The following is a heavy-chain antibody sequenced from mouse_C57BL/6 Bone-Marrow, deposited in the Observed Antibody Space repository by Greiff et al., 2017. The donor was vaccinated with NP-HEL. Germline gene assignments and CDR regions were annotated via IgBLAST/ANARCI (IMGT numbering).Heavy chain of an antibody. J-gene: IGHJ2*01. CDR2: IYPGGGYT. Sequence: QVQLKESGAELVRPGTSVKMSCKASGYTFTHYWIGWVKQRPGHGLEWIGDIYPGGGYTNYNEKFKGKATLTADKSSSTAYMQFSSLTSEDSAIYYCAREGSYGYVSYYFDYWGQGTTLTVSS. CDR1: GYTFTHYW. V-gene: IGHV1-63*01. D-gene: IGHD2-2*01. CDR3: AREGSYGYVSYYFDY.